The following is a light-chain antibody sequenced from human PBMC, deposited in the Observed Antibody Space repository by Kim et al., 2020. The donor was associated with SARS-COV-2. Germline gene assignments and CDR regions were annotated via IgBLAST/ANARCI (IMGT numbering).Light chain of an antibody. CDR1: RSRGGL. CDR2: EAS. J-gene: IGKJ1*01. V-gene: IGKV1-5*03. Sequence: ASVGDRGTSTRRASRSRGGLLAWDQQKPGQAPNRRIYEASTVKRGVASRISGSGSETEFTLTTSSLQTDDVATYYCQQYRSYPWTFGQGTKVDIK. CDR3: QQYRSYPWT.